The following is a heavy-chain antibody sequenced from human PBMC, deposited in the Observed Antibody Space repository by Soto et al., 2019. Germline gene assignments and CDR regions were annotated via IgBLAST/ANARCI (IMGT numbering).Heavy chain of an antibody. J-gene: IGHJ4*02. D-gene: IGHD6-19*01. CDR2: IYHSGST. CDR3: ASHASIAVAGWFDY. CDR1: GGSISSGGYS. V-gene: IGHV4-30-2*01. Sequence: PSETLSLTCAVSGGSISSGGYSWSWIRQPPGKGLEWIGYIYHSGSTYYNPSLKSRVTISVDRSKNQFSLKLSSVTAADTAVYYCASHASIAVAGWFDYWGQGTLVTVSS.